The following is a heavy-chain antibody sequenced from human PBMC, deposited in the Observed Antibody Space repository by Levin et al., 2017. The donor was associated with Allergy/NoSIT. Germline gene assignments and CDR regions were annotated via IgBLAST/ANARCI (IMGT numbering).Heavy chain of an antibody. J-gene: IGHJ4*02. V-gene: IGHV4-39*01. D-gene: IGHD6-13*01. CDR3: ARHVPRGDIKAAGWGMPFDY. Sequence: SQTLSLTCTVSGGSISSSSYYWGWIRQPPGKGLEWVGTVYYSGITYSNSSLKSRLTISVDSSKNHFSLKLTSVTAADTAVYYCARHVPRGDIKAAGWGMPFDYWGQGTLVTVSS. CDR1: GGSISSSSYY. CDR2: VYYSGIT.